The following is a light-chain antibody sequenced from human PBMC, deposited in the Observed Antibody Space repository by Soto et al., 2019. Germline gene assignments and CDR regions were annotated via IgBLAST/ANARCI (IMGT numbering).Light chain of an antibody. V-gene: IGKV3-11*01. CDR2: DTS. CDR3: HQRSNWPLT. CDR1: QSVRSY. J-gene: IGKJ4*01. Sequence: EVVLTQSPATLSLSPGDRATLSCRASQSVRSYLAWYQQKPGQVPRLLIYDTSNRAAGIPARFSGSGSGTDFTLTISSLEPEDFAVYFCHQRSNWPLTFGGGTKVE.